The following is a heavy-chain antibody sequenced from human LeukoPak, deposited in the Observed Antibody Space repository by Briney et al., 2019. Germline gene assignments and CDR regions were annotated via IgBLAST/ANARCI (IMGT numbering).Heavy chain of an antibody. V-gene: IGHV4-34*01. Sequence: PETLSLTCAVYGGSFSGYYWSWIRQPPGKGLEWIGEINHSGSTNYNPSLKSRVTISVDTSKNQFSLKLSSVTAADTAVYYCARDPFYCSGGSCEFDPWGQGTLVTVSS. J-gene: IGHJ5*02. CDR1: GGSFSGYY. CDR2: INHSGST. D-gene: IGHD2-15*01. CDR3: ARDPFYCSGGSCEFDP.